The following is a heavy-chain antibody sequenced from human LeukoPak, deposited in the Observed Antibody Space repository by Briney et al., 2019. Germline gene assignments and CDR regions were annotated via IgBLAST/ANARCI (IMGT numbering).Heavy chain of an antibody. J-gene: IGHJ4*02. CDR2: INHSGST. CDR3: ARTPLVGATRCFDY. Sequence: PSETLSLTCAVYGGSFSGYYWSWIRQPPGKGLEWIGEINHSGSTNYNPSLKSRVTISVDTSKNQFSLKLSSVTAADTAVCYCARTPLVGATRCFDYWGQGTLVTVSS. V-gene: IGHV4-34*01. CDR1: GGSFSGYY. D-gene: IGHD1-26*01.